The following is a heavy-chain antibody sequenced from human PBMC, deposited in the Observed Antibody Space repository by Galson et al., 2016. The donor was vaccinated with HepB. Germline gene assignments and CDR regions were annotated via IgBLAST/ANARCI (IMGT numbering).Heavy chain of an antibody. V-gene: IGHV4-4*07. J-gene: IGHJ1*01. CDR2: ISDSGST. Sequence: SETLSLTCTVSGGSIRGYYWSWIRQAAGETLEWIGRISDSGSTNSKPTLGSRATMSVDTSKNQFSLKLTSVTAADTAVYYCAKLSGGGIVWGQGTLVTVSS. D-gene: IGHD3-16*02. CDR1: GGSIRGYY. CDR3: AKLSGGGIV.